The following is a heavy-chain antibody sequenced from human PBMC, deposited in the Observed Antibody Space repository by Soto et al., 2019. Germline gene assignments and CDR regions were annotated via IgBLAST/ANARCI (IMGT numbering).Heavy chain of an antibody. D-gene: IGHD5-18*01. CDR2: IYYSGST. CDR3: ARVQLWTPGDYYFDY. V-gene: IGHV4-30-4*01. J-gene: IGHJ4*02. Sequence: SETLSVTCTVSGGSISSGDYYWSWIRQPPGKGLEWIGYIYYSGSTYYNPSLTSRVTISVDTSKNQFSLKLSSVTAADTAVYYCARVQLWTPGDYYFDYWGQGTLVTVSS. CDR1: GGSISSGDYY.